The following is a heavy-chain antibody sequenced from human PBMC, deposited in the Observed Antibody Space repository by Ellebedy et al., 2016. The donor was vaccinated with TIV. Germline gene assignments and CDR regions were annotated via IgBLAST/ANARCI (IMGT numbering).Heavy chain of an antibody. Sequence: PGGSLRLSCAASGFTFSSYWMSWVRQAPGKGLEWVANIKQDEGEKYYVDSVKGRFTISRDNAKSSLYLQMNSLRAEDTAVYYCARGPMWQVREGVDYWGQGALVTVSS. CDR1: GFTFSSYW. V-gene: IGHV3-7*03. D-gene: IGHD6-19*01. CDR3: ARGPMWQVREGVDY. J-gene: IGHJ4*02. CDR2: IKQDEGEK.